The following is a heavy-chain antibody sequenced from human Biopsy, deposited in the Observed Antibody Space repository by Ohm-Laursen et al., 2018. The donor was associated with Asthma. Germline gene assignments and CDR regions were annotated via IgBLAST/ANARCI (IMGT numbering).Heavy chain of an antibody. Sequence: FLRLSCTASGFTFRHYALHWVRQAPGKGLEWVAFILSDGGEPSYADSVKGRFSISRDNSKSTVYLQMNSLRAGDTAVYYCASESYLRGFGHTLDLWGQGTQVTFS. V-gene: IGHV3-33*01. CDR1: GFTFRHYA. J-gene: IGHJ5*02. CDR2: ILSDGGEP. D-gene: IGHD5-12*01. CDR3: ASESYLRGFGHTLDL.